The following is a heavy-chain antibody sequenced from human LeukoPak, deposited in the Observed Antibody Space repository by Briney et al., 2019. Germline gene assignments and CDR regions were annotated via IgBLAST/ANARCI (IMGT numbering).Heavy chain of an antibody. V-gene: IGHV3-21*01. Sequence: PGGSLRLSCAASGFTFSSYSMNWVRQAPGKGLEWVSSISSSSSYIYYADSVKGRFTISRDNAKNSLYLQMNSLRAEDTAVYYCAREGSIAAAGRAIDYWGQGTLVTVSS. CDR1: GFTFSSYS. J-gene: IGHJ4*02. CDR2: ISSSSSYI. D-gene: IGHD6-13*01. CDR3: AREGSIAAAGRAIDY.